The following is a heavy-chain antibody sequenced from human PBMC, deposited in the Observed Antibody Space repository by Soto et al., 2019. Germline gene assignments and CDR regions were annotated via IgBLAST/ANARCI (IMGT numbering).Heavy chain of an antibody. Sequence: EVQLVESGGGLVKPGGSLRLSCVDSGFTFSGYSINWVRQAPGKGLEWVSYISGPSIYIYYADSVKGRFTISRDNAKSAVYLQMHSLRAEVTAVYYCARGFRNGFNVCGQGTTVSVSS. CDR1: GFTFSGYS. V-gene: IGHV3-21*05. CDR2: ISGPSIYI. J-gene: IGHJ6*02. D-gene: IGHD2-8*01. CDR3: ARGFRNGFNV.